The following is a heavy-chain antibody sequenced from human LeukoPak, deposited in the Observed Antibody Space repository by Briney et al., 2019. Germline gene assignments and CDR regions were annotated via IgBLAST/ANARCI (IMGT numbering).Heavy chain of an antibody. CDR1: EFTFSSYA. Sequence: GGSLRLSCAASEFTFSSYAMSWVRQAPGKGLEWVSAISGSGGSTYYADSVKGRFTISRDNSKNTLYLQMNSLRAEDTAVYYCAKDHTPYYYDSSGYLDYWGQGTLVTVSS. V-gene: IGHV3-23*01. CDR2: ISGSGGST. J-gene: IGHJ4*02. D-gene: IGHD3-22*01. CDR3: AKDHTPYYYDSSGYLDY.